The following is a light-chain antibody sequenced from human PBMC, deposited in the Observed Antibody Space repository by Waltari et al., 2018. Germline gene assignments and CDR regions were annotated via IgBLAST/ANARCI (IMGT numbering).Light chain of an antibody. CDR1: SSAVGGYNY. J-gene: IGLJ3*02. V-gene: IGLV2-14*03. Sequence: SALPQPASVSGSPGRSITISCTGTSSAVGGYNYSSWYQQPPGKAPKLIIYDVSNRPSGVSNRFSGSRSGNTASLTISGLQTEDEADYYCISYTSSSTWVFGGGTKLTVL. CDR3: ISYTSSSTWV. CDR2: DVS.